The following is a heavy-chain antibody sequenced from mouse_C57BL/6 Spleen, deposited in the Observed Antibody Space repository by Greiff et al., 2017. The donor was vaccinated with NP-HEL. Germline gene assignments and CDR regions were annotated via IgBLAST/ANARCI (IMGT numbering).Heavy chain of an antibody. CDR3: AREDDGGGYAMDY. D-gene: IGHD1-2*01. CDR2: IWSGGST. J-gene: IGHJ4*01. CDR1: GFSLTSYG. V-gene: IGHV2-2*01. Sequence: VQLQQSGPGLVQPSQSLSITCTVSGFSLTSYGVHWVRQSPGKGLEWLGVIWSGGSTDYNAAFISRLSISKDNSKSQVFFKMNSLQADDTAIYYCAREDDGGGYAMDYWGQGTSVTVSS.